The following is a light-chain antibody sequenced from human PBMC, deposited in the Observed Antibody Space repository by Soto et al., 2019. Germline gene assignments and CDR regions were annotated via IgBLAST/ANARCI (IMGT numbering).Light chain of an antibody. CDR3: LHDYNYPRT. CDR2: AAS. V-gene: IGKV1-6*01. CDR1: QNIRTE. J-gene: IGKJ1*01. Sequence: AIQMTKSPSSLSASIGDRVTITCRASQNIRTELGWYQQKPGKAPKLLIYAASSLQSGVPSRFSGSGSGTDFPLTISSLQPEDFATYYCLHDYNYPRTFGQGTKVEIK.